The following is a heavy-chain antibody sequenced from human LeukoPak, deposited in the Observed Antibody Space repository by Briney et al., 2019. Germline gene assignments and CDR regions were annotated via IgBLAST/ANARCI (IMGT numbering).Heavy chain of an antibody. J-gene: IGHJ5*02. CDR1: GGSISSHY. Sequence: SETLSLTCTVSGGSISSHYWSWIRQPPGNGLEWIGYIYYSGSTNYNPSLKSRVTISVDTSKNQFSLKLSSVTAADTAVYYCARGAILNWFDPWGQGTLVTVSS. CDR3: ARGAILNWFDP. V-gene: IGHV4-59*11. CDR2: IYYSGST. D-gene: IGHD3-3*01.